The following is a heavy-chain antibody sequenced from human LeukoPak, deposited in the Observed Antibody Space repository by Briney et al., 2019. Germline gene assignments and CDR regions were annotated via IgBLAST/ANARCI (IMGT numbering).Heavy chain of an antibody. CDR3: ARVSRRLYYYDSSGADYFDY. D-gene: IGHD3-22*01. V-gene: IGHV1-18*01. CDR2: ISAYNGNT. Sequence: ASVKVSCKASGYTFTSYGISWVRQAPGQGLEWMGWISAYNGNTNYAQKLQGRVTMTTDTSTSTAYMELRSLRSDDTAVYYCARVSRRLYYYDSSGADYFDYWGQGTLVTVS. J-gene: IGHJ4*02. CDR1: GYTFTSYG.